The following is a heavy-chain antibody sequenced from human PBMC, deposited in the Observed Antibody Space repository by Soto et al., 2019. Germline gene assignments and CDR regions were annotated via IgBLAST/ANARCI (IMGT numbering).Heavy chain of an antibody. D-gene: IGHD6-19*01. CDR2: IYYSGST. J-gene: IGHJ4*02. CDR3: ARAPGEQWLVRSVDC. Sequence: PSETLSLTCTVSGGSINSDGYFWSWIRQHPGKGLEWIGHIYYSGSTYYNPSLRGRLTISVDTSKDQFSLKLSSVTAADTAIYYCARAPGEQWLVRSVDCWGQGTLVTVPS. CDR1: GGSINSDGYF. V-gene: IGHV4-31*03.